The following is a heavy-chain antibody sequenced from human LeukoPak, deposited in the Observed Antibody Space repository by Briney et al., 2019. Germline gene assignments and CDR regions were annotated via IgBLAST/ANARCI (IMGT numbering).Heavy chain of an antibody. CDR2: IKQYGSEK. CDR3: AREGGGSSLGY. CDR1: GFTFTSYS. V-gene: IGHV3-7*01. J-gene: IGHJ4*02. Sequence: RAGGSLRLSCAASGFTFTSYSMSWVRQAPGKGLEWVANIKQYGSEKYYVDSVKGRFTVSRDNAKNSLYLQMNSLRAEDTAVYYCAREGGGSSLGYWGQGTLVTVSS. D-gene: IGHD2-15*01.